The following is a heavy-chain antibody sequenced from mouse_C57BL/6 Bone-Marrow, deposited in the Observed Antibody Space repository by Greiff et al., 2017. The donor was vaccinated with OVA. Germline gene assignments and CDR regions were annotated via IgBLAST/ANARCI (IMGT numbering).Heavy chain of an antibody. CDR1: GFTFSDFY. CDR3: VRLDAMDY. V-gene: IGHV5-12*01. Sequence: EVKVEESGGGLVQPGGSLKLSCAASGFTFSDFYMYWIRQTPEKRLEWVAYISNGGGSTYYPVTVKGRFTISRDNAKNTLYLQMSRLKSEDTAMYYCVRLDAMDYWGQGTSVTVSS. J-gene: IGHJ4*01. CDR2: ISNGGGST.